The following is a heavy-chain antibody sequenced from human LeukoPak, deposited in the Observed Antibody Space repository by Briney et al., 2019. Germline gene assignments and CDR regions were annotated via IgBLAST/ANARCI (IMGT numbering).Heavy chain of an antibody. D-gene: IGHD3-22*01. J-gene: IGHJ3*02. CDR3: ARHLDYYDSSGYAFDI. CDR1: GGSISSRSYY. V-gene: IGHV4-39*01. CDR2: IYYSGST. Sequence: SETLSLTCTVSGGSISSRSYYWGWLRQPPGKGLEWIGSIYYSGSTYYNPSLKSRVTISVDTSKNQFSLKLSSVTAADTAVYYCARHLDYYDSSGYAFDIWGQGTMVTVSS.